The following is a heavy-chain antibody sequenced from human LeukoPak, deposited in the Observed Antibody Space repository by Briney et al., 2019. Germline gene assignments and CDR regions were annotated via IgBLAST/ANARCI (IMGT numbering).Heavy chain of an antibody. CDR2: TYYSGTT. V-gene: IGHV4-59*01. J-gene: IGHJ4*02. CDR1: GGSISSYY. CDR3: ASGRPLGFDY. D-gene: IGHD1-26*01. Sequence: PSETLSLTCTVSGGSISSYYWSWIRQPPREGLEWIGYTYYSGTTNYNPSLKSRVTISIDTSRNQFSLKLSSVTAADTAVYYCASGRPLGFDYWGQGTLVTVSS.